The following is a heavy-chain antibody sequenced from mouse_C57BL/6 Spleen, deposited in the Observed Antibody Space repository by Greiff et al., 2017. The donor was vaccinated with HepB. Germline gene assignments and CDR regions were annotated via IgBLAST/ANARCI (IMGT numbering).Heavy chain of an antibody. J-gene: IGHJ2*01. Sequence: QVQLQQPGAELVKPGASVKLSCKASGYTFTSYWMHWVKQRPGQGLEWIGMIHPNSGSTNYNEKFKSKATLTVDKSSSTAYMQLSSLTSEDSAVYYCARVGFSGDYFDYWGQGTTLTVSS. D-gene: IGHD3-1*01. CDR3: ARVGFSGDYFDY. CDR1: GYTFTSYW. V-gene: IGHV1-64*01. CDR2: IHPNSGST.